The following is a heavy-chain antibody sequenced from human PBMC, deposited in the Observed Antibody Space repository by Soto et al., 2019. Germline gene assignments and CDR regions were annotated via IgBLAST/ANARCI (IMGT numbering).Heavy chain of an antibody. Sequence: GGSLRLSCAASGFTFRNSWMHWVRQAPGKGLVWVSRINSDGSSVNYADSVKGRVTISRDNAKNTLHLQMNSLRAEDTAVYYCAQGQNGWYVYWGQGTLVTVPQ. V-gene: IGHV3-74*01. D-gene: IGHD6-19*01. J-gene: IGHJ4*02. CDR3: AQGQNGWYVY. CDR2: INSDGSSV. CDR1: GFTFRNSW.